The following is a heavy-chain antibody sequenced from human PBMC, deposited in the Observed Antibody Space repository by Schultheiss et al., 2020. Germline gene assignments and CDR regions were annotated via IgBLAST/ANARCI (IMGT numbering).Heavy chain of an antibody. CDR2: IYYSGST. V-gene: IGHV4-39*01. Sequence: SETLSLTCTVSGGSISSSSYYWGWIRQPPGKGLEWIGSIYYSGSTYYNPSLKSRVTISVDTSKNQFSLKLSSVTAADTAVYYCARVRYCSSTSCYPEFDYWGQGTLVTVSS. CDR1: GGSISSSSYY. D-gene: IGHD2-2*01. CDR3: ARVRYCSSTSCYPEFDY. J-gene: IGHJ4*02.